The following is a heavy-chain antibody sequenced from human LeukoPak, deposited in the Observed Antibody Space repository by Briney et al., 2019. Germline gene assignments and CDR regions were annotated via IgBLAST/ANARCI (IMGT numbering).Heavy chain of an antibody. CDR2: ISGSGGST. V-gene: IGHV3-23*01. J-gene: IGHJ4*02. D-gene: IGHD3-22*01. Sequence: PGGSLRLSCAASGFTFSSYAMSWVRQAPGKGLEWVSAISGSGGSTYYADSVKGRFTISRDNSKNTLYLQMNSLRAEDTAVYYCARDGREYYYDSSGYYYSTYYFDYWGQGTLVTVSS. CDR1: GFTFSSYA. CDR3: ARDGREYYYDSSGYYYSTYYFDY.